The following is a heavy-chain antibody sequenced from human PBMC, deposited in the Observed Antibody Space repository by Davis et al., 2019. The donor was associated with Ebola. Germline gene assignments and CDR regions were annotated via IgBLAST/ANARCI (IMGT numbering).Heavy chain of an antibody. V-gene: IGHV3-7*03. CDR1: GFTFRSYW. D-gene: IGHD5/OR15-5a*01. CDR3: ATGTPVSDVHAFDI. J-gene: IGHJ3*02. CDR2: IKEDGSEK. Sequence: GESLKISCAASGFTFRSYWMSWVRQAPGKGLEWVAKIKEDGSEKLEVDSVKGRFTISRDNAKDSLYLQMNSLRAEDTAVYYCATGTPVSDVHAFDIWGQGTMVTVSS.